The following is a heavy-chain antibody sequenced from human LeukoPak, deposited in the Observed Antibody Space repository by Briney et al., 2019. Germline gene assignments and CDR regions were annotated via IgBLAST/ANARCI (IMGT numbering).Heavy chain of an antibody. CDR3: AKGGQLLVIRSIDY. CDR1: GFTFSSYA. CDR2: ISGSGGST. D-gene: IGHD6-13*01. V-gene: IGHV3-23*01. Sequence: GGSERLSCAGSGFTFSSYAMTWVRQAPGKGLEWVSGISGSGGSTYYADSVKGRFIISRDNSKNTLSLQLNSLRAEDTAVYYCAKGGQLLVIRSIDYWGQGTFVTVSS. J-gene: IGHJ4*02.